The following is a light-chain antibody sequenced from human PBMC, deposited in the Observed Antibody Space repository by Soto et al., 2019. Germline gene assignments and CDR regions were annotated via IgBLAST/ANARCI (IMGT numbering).Light chain of an antibody. CDR1: SSDVGGYNR. V-gene: IGLV2-14*01. CDR3: CSYTSTSTLDVV. CDR2: DVT. J-gene: IGLJ1*01. Sequence: QSALTQPASVSGSPGQSITISCTGTSSDVGGYNRVSWYQQHPGKAPKLMIYDVTIRPSGVSNRFSGSKSGNTASLTISGPRAEAEAEDYYCSYTSTSTLDVVFGTGTKLTVL.